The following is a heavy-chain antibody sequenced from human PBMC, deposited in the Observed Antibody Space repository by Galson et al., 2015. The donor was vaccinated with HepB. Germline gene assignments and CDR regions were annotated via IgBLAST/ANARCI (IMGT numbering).Heavy chain of an antibody. J-gene: IGHJ3*02. Sequence: SLRLSCAASGFTFSSYGMHWVRQAPGKGLEWVAVIWYDGSNKYYADSVKGRFAISRDNSKNTLYLQMNSLRAEDTAVYYCARERKAFDIWGQGTMVTVSS. CDR3: ARERKAFDI. CDR1: GFTFSSYG. V-gene: IGHV3-33*01. CDR2: IWYDGSNK.